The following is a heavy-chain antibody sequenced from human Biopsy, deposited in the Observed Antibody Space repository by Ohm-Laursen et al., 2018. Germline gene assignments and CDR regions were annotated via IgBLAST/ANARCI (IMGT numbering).Heavy chain of an antibody. CDR1: GDSLTSGPEN. V-gene: IGHV4-61*01. D-gene: IGHD6-19*01. CDR3: ARGRRTSGWAYFDN. Sequence: SDTLSLTCTVSGDSLTSGPENWSWIRQSPGQGLEYIGFIYSGGNTNYNPSLKNRVTMSVDTSKNQLYLKLYSVTAADTAVYFCARGRRTSGWAYFDNWGQGALVIVSP. J-gene: IGHJ4*02. CDR2: IYSGGNT.